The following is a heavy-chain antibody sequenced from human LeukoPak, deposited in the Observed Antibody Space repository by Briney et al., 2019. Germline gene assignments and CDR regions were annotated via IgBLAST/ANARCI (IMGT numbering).Heavy chain of an antibody. CDR3: ARDALSRDGYKIFDY. D-gene: IGHD5-24*01. J-gene: IGHJ4*02. CDR2: IYYSGST. V-gene: IGHV4-59*01. CDR1: GGSISSYY. Sequence: SETLSLTCTVSGGSISSYYWSWIRQPPGKGLEWIGYIYYSGSTNYNPSLKSRVTISVDTSKNQFSLKLSSVTAADTAVYYCARDALSRDGYKIFDYWGQGTLVTVSS.